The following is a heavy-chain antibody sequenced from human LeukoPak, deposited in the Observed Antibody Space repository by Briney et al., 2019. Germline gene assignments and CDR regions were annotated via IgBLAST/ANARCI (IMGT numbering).Heavy chain of an antibody. Sequence: GGSLRLSCAASGFTFSSYWMSWVRQAPGKGLEWVANIKQDGSEKYYVDSVKGRFTISRDNAKNSLYLQMNSLRAEDTAVYYCTRDLRLREKLYYYDSSGYPPIGYWGQGTLVTVSS. CDR2: IKQDGSEK. CDR3: TRDLRLREKLYYYDSSGYPPIGY. J-gene: IGHJ4*02. V-gene: IGHV3-7*01. CDR1: GFTFSSYW. D-gene: IGHD3-22*01.